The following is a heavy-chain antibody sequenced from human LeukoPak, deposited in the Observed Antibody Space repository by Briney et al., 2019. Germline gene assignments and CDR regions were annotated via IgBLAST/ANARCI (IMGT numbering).Heavy chain of an antibody. J-gene: IGHJ4*02. CDR1: GFTFSSYS. D-gene: IGHD3-3*01. V-gene: IGHV3-48*02. CDR2: ISSRSSTI. Sequence: GGSLRLSCAASGFTFSSYSMNWVRQAPGKGLEWVSYISSRSSTIYYADSVKGRFTISRDNAKNSLYLQMNSLRDEDTAVYYCARGSIFGVVRYYFDYWGQGTLVTVSS. CDR3: ARGSIFGVVRYYFDY.